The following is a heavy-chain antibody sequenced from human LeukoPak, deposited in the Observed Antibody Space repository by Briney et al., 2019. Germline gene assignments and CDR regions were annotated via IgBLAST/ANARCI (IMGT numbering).Heavy chain of an antibody. J-gene: IGHJ4*02. CDR1: GGSFSGYY. V-gene: IGHV4-34*01. CDR3: ARSYSKADSFYYFDY. Sequence: SETLSLTCAVYGGSFSGYYWSWIRQPPGKGLEWIGEINHSGSTNYNPSLKSRVTISVDTSKNQFSLKLSSVTAADTAVYYCARSYSKADSFYYFDYWGQGTLVTVSS. D-gene: IGHD2-15*01. CDR2: INHSGST.